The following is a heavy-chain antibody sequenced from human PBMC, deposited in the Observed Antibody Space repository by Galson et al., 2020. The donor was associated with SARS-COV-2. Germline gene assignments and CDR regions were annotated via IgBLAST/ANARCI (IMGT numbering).Heavy chain of an antibody. CDR3: AKDSHSGTYYSYHYFEL. CDR2: ISWNSGSM. D-gene: IGHD1-26*01. V-gene: IGHV3-9*01. J-gene: IGHJ2*01. Sequence: GGSLRLSCAASGFTFDDYAMHWVRQAPGKGLEWLSGISWNSGSMGYAFSAQGRFTISRDNAKNSLYLQLNTLRPDDTAVYYCAKDSHSGTYYSYHYFELWGRGTLVTVSS. CDR1: GFTFDDYA.